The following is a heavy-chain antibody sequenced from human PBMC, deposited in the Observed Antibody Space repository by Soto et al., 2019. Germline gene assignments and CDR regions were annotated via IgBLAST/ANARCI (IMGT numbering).Heavy chain of an antibody. V-gene: IGHV1-69*02. CDR2: IIPILGIA. Sequence: QVQLVQSGAEVKKPGSSVKVSCKASGGTFSSYTISWVRQAPGQGLEWMGRIIPILGIANYAQKFQGRVTITADKSTSTAYMGVSSLGSGDTAVFYWARGGGITIFGVVPSPNWFDPWGQGTLVTVSS. J-gene: IGHJ5*02. CDR1: GGTFSSYT. CDR3: ARGGGITIFGVVPSPNWFDP. D-gene: IGHD3-3*01.